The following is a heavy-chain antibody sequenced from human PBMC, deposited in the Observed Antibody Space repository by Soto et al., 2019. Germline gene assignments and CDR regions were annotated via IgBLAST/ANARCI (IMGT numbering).Heavy chain of an antibody. CDR2: SSQRGSA. Sequence: QVQLQESGPGLVKPSGTLSLTCDVSGASLSSVYWWSWVRQSPGKGLERIGESSQRGSANYRPSRRSRVTMALDTSRNQFSLRLTAVSAAVTAVYYCARYSALSGTYYFDYWGQGTLVTVSS. CDR1: GASLSSVYW. J-gene: IGHJ4*02. D-gene: IGHD6-13*01. CDR3: ARYSALSGTYYFDY. V-gene: IGHV4-4*02.